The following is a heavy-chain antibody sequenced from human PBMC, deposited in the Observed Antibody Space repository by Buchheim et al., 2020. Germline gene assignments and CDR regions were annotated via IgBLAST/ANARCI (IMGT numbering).Heavy chain of an antibody. CDR2: INPDGGAK. D-gene: IGHD1-26*01. CDR3: ARGGRADY. Sequence: ETQVVESGGGLVQPGGSLRLSCVASGFSLSPYWMSWVRQTPGKGLHWVANINPDGGAKNYVDSVKGRFTISRDNAKNSLYLEMNNRRVEDSAIYHCARGGRADYWGQGTL. CDR1: GFSLSPYW. V-gene: IGHV3-7*03. J-gene: IGHJ4*02.